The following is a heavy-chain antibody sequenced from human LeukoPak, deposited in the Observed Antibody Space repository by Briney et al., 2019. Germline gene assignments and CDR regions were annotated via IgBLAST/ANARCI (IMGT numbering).Heavy chain of an antibody. CDR1: GDSITSTY. J-gene: IGHJ4*02. Sequence: PSETLSLTCTVSGDSITSTYWSWIRQPPGKGLEYLGYIYYNGDTNYNPSLSSRLTLSLDMSKNQFSLKMNSVTAADTAVYFCAKTARVPHYWGQGTLVTVSS. D-gene: IGHD5-18*01. V-gene: IGHV4-59*08. CDR3: AKTARVPHY. CDR2: IYYNGDT.